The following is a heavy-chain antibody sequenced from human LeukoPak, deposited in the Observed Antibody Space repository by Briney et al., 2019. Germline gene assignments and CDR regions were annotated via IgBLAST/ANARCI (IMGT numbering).Heavy chain of an antibody. Sequence: PGGSLRLSCAASGFTFSDHYMSWIRQAPGKGLEWVSYISHTGTTMYYADSVKGRFTLSRDNARNSLYLQMNSLRAEDTAVYYCARGHWGLDSWGQGTLVSVSS. CDR2: ISHTGTTM. CDR1: GFTFSDHY. V-gene: IGHV3-11*04. J-gene: IGHJ4*02. CDR3: ARGHWGLDS. D-gene: IGHD7-27*01.